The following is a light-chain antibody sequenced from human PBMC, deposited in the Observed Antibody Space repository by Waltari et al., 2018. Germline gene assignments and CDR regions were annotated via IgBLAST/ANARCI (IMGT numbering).Light chain of an antibody. Sequence: DIQMTQSPSTLSASVGDRVTITCRASQSISSWLAWYQQKPGKAPKLLIYNASSLESGVPSRFSGSGSGTDFTLTISSLQAEDVAVYYCQQYHNIPLTFGGGTKVEIK. CDR3: QQYHNIPLT. J-gene: IGKJ4*01. CDR2: NAS. CDR1: QSISSW. V-gene: IGKV1-5*03.